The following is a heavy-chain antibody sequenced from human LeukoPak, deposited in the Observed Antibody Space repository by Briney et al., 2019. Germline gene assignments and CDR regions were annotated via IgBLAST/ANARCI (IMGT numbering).Heavy chain of an antibody. D-gene: IGHD6-13*01. V-gene: IGHV4-38-2*02. CDR2: IYYSGST. J-gene: IGHJ4*02. Sequence: SETLSLTCTVSGYSISSGYYWGWIRPPPGKGLEWIGSIYYSGSTHYNPSLKSRVTISVDTSKNQFSLKLSSVTAADTAVYYCARDRAIAVAGTEWDYWGQGNLVTVSS. CDR3: ARDRAIAVAGTEWDY. CDR1: GYSISSGYY.